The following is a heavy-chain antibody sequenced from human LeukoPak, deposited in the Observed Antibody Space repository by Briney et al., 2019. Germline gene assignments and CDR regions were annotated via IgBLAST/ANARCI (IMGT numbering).Heavy chain of an antibody. V-gene: IGHV4-4*07. CDR3: ARESAAADQYYFDY. CDR2: IYTSGST. CDR1: GGSICSYY. D-gene: IGHD6-13*01. Sequence: PSETPSLTCTVSGGSICSYYWSWIRQPAGKGLEWIGRIYTSGSTNYNPSLKSRVTMSVDTSKNQFSLKLSSVTAADTAVYYCARESAAADQYYFDYWGQGTLVTVSS. J-gene: IGHJ4*02.